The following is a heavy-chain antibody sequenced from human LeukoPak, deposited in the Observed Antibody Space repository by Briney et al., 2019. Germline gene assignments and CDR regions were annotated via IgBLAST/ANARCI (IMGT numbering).Heavy chain of an antibody. D-gene: IGHD3-3*01. CDR2: IKQDGSEK. J-gene: IGHJ4*02. CDR3: ARDSGYRYDFWSPRLDY. Sequence: GGSLRLSCAASGFTFSIYWMSWVRQAPGKGLEWVANIKQDGSEKYYVDSVKGRFTISRDNAKNSLYLQMNSLRAEDTAVYYCARDSGYRYDFWSPRLDYWGQGTLVTVSS. CDR1: GFTFSIYW. V-gene: IGHV3-7*01.